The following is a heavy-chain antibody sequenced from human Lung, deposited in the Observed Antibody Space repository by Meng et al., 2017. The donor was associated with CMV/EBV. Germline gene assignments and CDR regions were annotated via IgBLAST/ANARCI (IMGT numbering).Heavy chain of an antibody. CDR2: VYHMGNT. Sequence: LSCTVSGASMSSDYWSWIRQSPGKGLEWVASVYHMGNTNYNPSLKSRATISLDTSKSQFSLKLISVTGADTAIYYCAKGGGSWFGPWGQGLLVTVSS. CDR1: GASMSSDY. V-gene: IGHV4-59*12. D-gene: IGHD3-16*01. J-gene: IGHJ5*02. CDR3: AKGGGSWFGP.